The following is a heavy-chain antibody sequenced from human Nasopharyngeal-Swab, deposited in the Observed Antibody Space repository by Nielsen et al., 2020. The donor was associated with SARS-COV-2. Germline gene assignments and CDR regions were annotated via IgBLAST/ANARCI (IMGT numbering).Heavy chain of an antibody. V-gene: IGHV6-1*01. D-gene: IGHD6-19*01. J-gene: IGHJ6*02. Sequence: SQTLSLTGAISGDSVSSNSAAWNWIRQSPSRGLEWLGRTYYRSKWYSDYPVSVKSRITINPDTSKNQFSLQLNSVTPEDTAVYYCARGTYSSGWYTNNFYYGMDVWGQGTTVTVSS. CDR1: GDSVSSNSAA. CDR2: TYYRSKWYS. CDR3: ARGTYSSGWYTNNFYYGMDV.